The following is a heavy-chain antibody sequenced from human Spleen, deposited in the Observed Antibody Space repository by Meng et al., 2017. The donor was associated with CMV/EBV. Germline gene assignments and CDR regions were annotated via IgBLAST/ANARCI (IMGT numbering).Heavy chain of an antibody. CDR1: GGSFSGYY. D-gene: IGHD3-3*01. CDR3: ARDLYDFWSGHSPPPWYFDL. CDR2: INHSGST. Sequence: SETLSLTCAVYGGSFSGYYWSWIRQPPGKGLEWIGEINHSGSTNYNPSLKSRVTISVDTSKNQFSLKLSSVTAADTAVYYCARDLYDFWSGHSPPPWYFDLWGRGTLVTVSS. V-gene: IGHV4-34*01. J-gene: IGHJ2*01.